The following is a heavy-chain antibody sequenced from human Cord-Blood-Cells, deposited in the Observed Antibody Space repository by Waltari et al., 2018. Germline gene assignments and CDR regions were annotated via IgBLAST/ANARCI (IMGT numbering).Heavy chain of an antibody. Sequence: QVQLVQSGAEVKKPGASVKVSCKASGYTFTGYYMHWVRQAPGQGLEWMGWINPNSVGTNYAQKFQGRVTMTRDTSISTAYMELSRLRSDDTAVYYCARDRSARPAFDIWGQGTMVTVSS. D-gene: IGHD6-6*01. J-gene: IGHJ3*02. CDR1: GYTFTGYY. V-gene: IGHV1-2*02. CDR2: INPNSVGT. CDR3: ARDRSARPAFDI.